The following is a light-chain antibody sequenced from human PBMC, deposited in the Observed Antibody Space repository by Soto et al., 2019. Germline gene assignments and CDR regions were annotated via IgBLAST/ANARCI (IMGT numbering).Light chain of an antibody. Sequence: DIQMTQSPSTLSASVGDRVTITCRASQNLNRRLAWYQQKAGKAPNLLIHDASSLESGVPSSFSGSGSGTEFTLTISSLQPADFAIYYCHQHDSYPLTFGGGTRVEV. V-gene: IGKV1-5*01. CDR2: DAS. CDR3: HQHDSYPLT. J-gene: IGKJ4*01. CDR1: QNLNRR.